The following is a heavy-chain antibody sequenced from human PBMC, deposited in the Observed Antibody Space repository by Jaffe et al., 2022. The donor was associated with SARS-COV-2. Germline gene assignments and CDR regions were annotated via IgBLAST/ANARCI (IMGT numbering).Heavy chain of an antibody. CDR2: INPRGGST. D-gene: IGHD6-13*01. V-gene: IGHV1-46*01. CDR3: AREAYSSSTFDY. J-gene: IGHJ4*02. Sequence: QVQLVQSGAEVKKPGASVKVSCKASGYTFTSYYMHWVRQAPGQGLEWMGMINPRGGSTSYAQKFRGRVGMTRDTSTSTVYMELSSLRSEDTAVYYCAREAYSSSTFDYWGQGTLVTVSS. CDR1: GYTFTSYY.